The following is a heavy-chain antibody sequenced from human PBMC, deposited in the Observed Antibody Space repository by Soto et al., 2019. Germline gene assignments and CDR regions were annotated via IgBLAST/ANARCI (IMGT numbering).Heavy chain of an antibody. CDR3: ARLGSSGWYQGSYFDY. J-gene: IGHJ4*02. Sequence: QLQLQESGPGLVKPSETLSLTCIVSGGSITRNNHYWGWIRQSPGKGLEWIGSILYSGSTNYNPSLKSRDTLSVETSKNPFSLKMSSVTAADTALYYCARLGSSGWYQGSYFDYWGQGTLVTVSS. D-gene: IGHD6-19*01. V-gene: IGHV4-39*01. CDR2: ILYSGST. CDR1: GGSITRNNHY.